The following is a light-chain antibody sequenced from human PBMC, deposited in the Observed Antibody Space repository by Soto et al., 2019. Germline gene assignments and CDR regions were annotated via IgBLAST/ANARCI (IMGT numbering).Light chain of an antibody. CDR3: QHYNSYSEA. Sequence: DIQMTQSPSTLSASVGDRVTITCRASQSISSWLARYQQKPGKAPKLLIYKASTLESGVPSNFSGSGSGTEFTLTISSLQPDDFATYYCQHYNSYSEAFGQGTKVDIK. J-gene: IGKJ1*01. CDR2: KAS. CDR1: QSISSW. V-gene: IGKV1-5*03.